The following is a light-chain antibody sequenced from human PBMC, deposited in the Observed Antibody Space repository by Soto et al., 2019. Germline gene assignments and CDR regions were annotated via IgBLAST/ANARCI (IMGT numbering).Light chain of an antibody. CDR2: GTS. Sequence: EIVMTQSPATLSVSPGERATLSCRASQSVSSNFAWYQQKPGQAPRLLIYGTSTRATGLPPRFSGSGSGTEYTLTISSLQANDFAVHYFQPYNLWPYTFGQGTNLEIK. CDR3: QPYNLWPYT. CDR1: QSVSSN. V-gene: IGKV3-15*01. J-gene: IGKJ2*01.